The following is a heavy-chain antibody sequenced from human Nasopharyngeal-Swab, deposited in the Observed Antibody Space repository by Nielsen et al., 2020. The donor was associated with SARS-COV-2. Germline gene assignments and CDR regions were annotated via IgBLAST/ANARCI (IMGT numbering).Heavy chain of an antibody. D-gene: IGHD6-13*01. CDR2: ISSSGSTI. J-gene: IGHJ4*02. Sequence: GGSLRLSCAASGFTFSDYYMSWIRQAPGKGLEWVSYISSSGSTIYYADSVKGRFTISRDNAKNSLYLQMNGLGAEDTAVYYCARDGKVGSSYDYWGQGTLVTVSS. V-gene: IGHV3-11*01. CDR3: ARDGKVGSSYDY. CDR1: GFTFSDYY.